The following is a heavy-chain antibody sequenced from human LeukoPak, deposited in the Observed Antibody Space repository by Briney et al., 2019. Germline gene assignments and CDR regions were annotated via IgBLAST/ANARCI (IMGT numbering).Heavy chain of an antibody. CDR3: ARDTVPAAIFFVYGMDV. D-gene: IGHD2-2*01. CDR2: IIPILGIA. V-gene: IGHV1-69*04. Sequence: ASVKVSCKASGGTFSSYAISWVRQAPGQGLEWMGRIIPILGIANYAQKFQGRVTITADKSTSTAYMELSSLRSEDTAVYYCARDTVPAAIFFVYGMDVWGQGTTVTVSS. CDR1: GGTFSSYA. J-gene: IGHJ6*02.